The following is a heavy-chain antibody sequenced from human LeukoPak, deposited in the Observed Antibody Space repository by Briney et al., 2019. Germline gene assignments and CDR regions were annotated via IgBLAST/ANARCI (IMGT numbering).Heavy chain of an antibody. CDR1: GFTFSYYW. V-gene: IGHV3-7*01. CDR3: ARDFHGYSSGWPTHRGNDY. Sequence: GGSLRLSCAASGFTFSYYWMSWVRQAPGKGLEWVANIKKDGSEKYYVDSVKGRFSISRDNAKNSLYLQMNSLRAEDTAVYYCARDFHGYSSGWPTHRGNDYWGQGTLVTVSS. D-gene: IGHD6-19*01. J-gene: IGHJ4*02. CDR2: IKKDGSEK.